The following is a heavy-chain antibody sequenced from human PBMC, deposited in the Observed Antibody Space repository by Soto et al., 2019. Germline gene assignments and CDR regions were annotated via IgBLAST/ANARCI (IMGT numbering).Heavy chain of an antibody. J-gene: IGHJ6*02. V-gene: IGHV3-33*01. CDR3: ARDASYYSLWSGYYPSRNGMDV. D-gene: IGHD3-3*01. CDR2: IWDDGSKK. CDR1: GFTFSSFG. Sequence: GGSLILSCAASGFTFSSFGMHWVRQGPGKGLEWVSLIWDDGSKKSYGDSVKGRFTISRDNARNTVYLQMNSLRADDTAVYYCARDASYYSLWSGYYPSRNGMDVWGQGTTVTVSS.